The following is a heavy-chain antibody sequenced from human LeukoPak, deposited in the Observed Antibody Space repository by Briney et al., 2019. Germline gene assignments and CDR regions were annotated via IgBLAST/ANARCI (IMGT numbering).Heavy chain of an antibody. D-gene: IGHD6-19*01. V-gene: IGHV1-18*04. CDR2: ISAYNGNT. Sequence: GASVKVSCKASGYTFTNYCMHWVRQAPGQGLEWMGWISAYNGNTNYAQKLQGRVTMTTDTSTSTAYMELRSLRSDDTAVYYCARGSGWYVKDAFDIWGQGTMVTVSS. CDR1: GYTFTNYC. J-gene: IGHJ3*02. CDR3: ARGSGWYVKDAFDI.